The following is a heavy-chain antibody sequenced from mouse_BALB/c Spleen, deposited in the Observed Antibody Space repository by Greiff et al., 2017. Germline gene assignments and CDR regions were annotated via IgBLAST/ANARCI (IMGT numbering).Heavy chain of an antibody. CDR2: ISYSGST. J-gene: IGHJ4*01. D-gene: IGHD2-2*01. V-gene: IGHV3-2*02. Sequence: EVKLVESGPGLVKPSQSLSLTCTVTGYSITSDYAWNWIRQFPGNKLEWMGYISYSGSTSYNPSLKSRISITRDTSKNQFFLQLNSGTTEDTATYYCAKGYGYDDYAMDYWGQGTSVTVSS. CDR3: AKGYGYDDYAMDY. CDR1: GYSITSDYA.